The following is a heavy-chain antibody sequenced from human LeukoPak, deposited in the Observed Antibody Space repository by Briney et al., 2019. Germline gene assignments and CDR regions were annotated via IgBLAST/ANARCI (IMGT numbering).Heavy chain of an antibody. Sequence: GGSLRLFCAASGFTFSSYEMNWVRQAPGKGLEWVSYISSSGSAIYYADSVKGRFTISRDNAKNSLYLQMNSLRAEDTAVYYRARESAGAALGDWGQGTLVTVSS. J-gene: IGHJ4*02. CDR1: GFTFSSYE. D-gene: IGHD6-6*01. CDR3: ARESAGAALGD. V-gene: IGHV3-48*03. CDR2: ISSSGSAI.